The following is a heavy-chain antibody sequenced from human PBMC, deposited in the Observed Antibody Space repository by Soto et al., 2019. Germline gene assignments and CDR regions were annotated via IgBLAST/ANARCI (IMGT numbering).Heavy chain of an antibody. CDR2: ISGSGGST. CDR1: GFTFSSYA. J-gene: IGHJ4*02. V-gene: IGHV3-23*02. Sequence: SGGSLRLSFAASGFTFSSYAMSWVRQAPGKGLEWVSAISGSGGSTTYSPSLKSRVTISADTSRNQISLNLTSLTAADTAIYYCADETGPWYFDSWGQGTLVTVSS. CDR3: ADETGPWYFDS.